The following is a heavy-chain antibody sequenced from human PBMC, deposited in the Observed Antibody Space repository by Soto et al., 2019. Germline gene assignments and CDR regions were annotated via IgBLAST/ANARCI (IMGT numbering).Heavy chain of an antibody. CDR1: GGTFSSYA. Sequence: QVQLVQSGAEVKKPGSSVKVSCKASGGTFSSYAISWVRQAPGQGLEWMGGIIPIFGTANYAQKFEGRVTITADEATSTAYMELSSLRSEDTAVYYCARDFPGRGGDYYFGYWGQGTLVTGSS. V-gene: IGHV1-69*01. CDR3: ARDFPGRGGDYYFGY. D-gene: IGHD4-17*01. CDR2: IIPIFGTA. J-gene: IGHJ4*02.